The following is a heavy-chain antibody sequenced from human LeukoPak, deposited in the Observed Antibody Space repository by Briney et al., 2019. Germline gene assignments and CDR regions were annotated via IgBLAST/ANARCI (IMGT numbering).Heavy chain of an antibody. Sequence: QPGGSLRLSCAASGFTFSSYAMSWVRQAPGKGLEWASAISGSGGSTYYADSVKGRFTISRDNYKNTLYLQMNSLRAEDTAVYYCAKDLLLWFGELFVWGQGTLVTVSS. V-gene: IGHV3-23*01. CDR2: ISGSGGST. CDR3: AKDLLLWFGELFV. D-gene: IGHD3-10*01. J-gene: IGHJ4*02. CDR1: GFTFSSYA.